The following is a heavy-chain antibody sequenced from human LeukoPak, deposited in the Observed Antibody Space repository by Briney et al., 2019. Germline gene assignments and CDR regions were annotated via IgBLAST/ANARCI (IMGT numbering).Heavy chain of an antibody. J-gene: IGHJ4*02. D-gene: IGHD1-20*01. V-gene: IGHV4-59*12. CDR1: GGSISSFY. Sequence: SETLSLTCTVSGGSISSFYWSWIRQPPGKGLEWIGYIYYTGSTNYNPSLKSRLTISVDASKNQFSLKLSSVTAADTAVYYCARGRITGTSPFGYWGQGTLATVSS. CDR3: ARGRITGTSPFGY. CDR2: IYYTGST.